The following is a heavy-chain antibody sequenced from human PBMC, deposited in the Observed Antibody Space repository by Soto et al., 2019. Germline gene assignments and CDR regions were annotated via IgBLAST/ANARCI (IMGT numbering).Heavy chain of an antibody. CDR3: ARTDCSSTSCYNYYYYGMDV. CDR1: GYSFTKYG. V-gene: IGHV1-3*01. J-gene: IGHJ6*02. CDR2: INPGNGDT. Sequence: ASVKVSCKTSGYSFTKYGLHWVRQAPGQRLEWMGWINPGNGDTKYSQKFQGRVTITRDTSATTAYMELSSLRSEDSAVFYCARTDCSSTSCYNYYYYGMDVWGQVTTVTVS. D-gene: IGHD2-2*01.